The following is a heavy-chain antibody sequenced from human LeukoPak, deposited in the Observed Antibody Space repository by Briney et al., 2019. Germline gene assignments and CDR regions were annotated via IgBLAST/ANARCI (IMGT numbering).Heavy chain of an antibody. Sequence: PSETLSLTCTVSGGSISSSSYYWGWIRQPPGKGLEWIGSIYYSGSTYYNPSLKSRVTISVDTSKNQFSLKLSSVTAADTAVYYCARDSSSWSPPSNWFDPWGQGTLVTASS. CDR1: GGSISSSSYY. CDR2: IYYSGST. V-gene: IGHV4-39*07. J-gene: IGHJ5*02. CDR3: ARDSSSWSPPSNWFDP. D-gene: IGHD6-13*01.